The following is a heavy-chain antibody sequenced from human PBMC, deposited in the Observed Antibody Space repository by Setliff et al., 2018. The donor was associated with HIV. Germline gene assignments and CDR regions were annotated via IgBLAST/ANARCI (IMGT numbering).Heavy chain of an antibody. Sequence: VKVSCKASGYTFSNYGISWLRQAPGQGPEWMGWISGDNGDTNYAQKFQGRLTMTTDTSTSTAYMELRSLRSDDTAVYYCATQTVAVGAPGYFDSWGQGTLVTVSS. CDR3: ATQTVAVGAPGYFDS. D-gene: IGHD2-15*01. CDR1: GYTFSNYG. J-gene: IGHJ4*02. V-gene: IGHV1-18*01. CDR2: ISGDNGDT.